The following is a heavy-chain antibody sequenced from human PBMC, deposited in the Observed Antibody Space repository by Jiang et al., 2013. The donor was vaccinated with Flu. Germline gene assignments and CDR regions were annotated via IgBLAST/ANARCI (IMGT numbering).Heavy chain of an antibody. CDR3: ARDVGYCSGGSCSGMDV. CDR2: LNPSGGST. CDR1: GYTFTSYY. J-gene: IGHJ6*02. D-gene: IGHD2-15*01. Sequence: EVKKPGASVKVSCKASGYTFTSYYIHWVRQAPGQGLEWMGVLNPSGGSTSYAQRFQGRVTMTRDTSTSTVYMELSSLRSEDTAVYYCARDVGYCSGGSCSGMDVWGQGTTVTVSS. V-gene: IGHV1-46*01.